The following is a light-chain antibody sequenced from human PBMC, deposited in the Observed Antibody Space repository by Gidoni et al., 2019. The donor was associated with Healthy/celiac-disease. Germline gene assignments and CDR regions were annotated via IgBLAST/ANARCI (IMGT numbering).Light chain of an antibody. CDR3: QQYYSTPRT. V-gene: IGKV4-1*01. J-gene: IGKJ1*01. CDR1: PSVLYSANNKNY. Sequence: DIVMTQSPDYLAVSLGERATINCKSSPSVLYSANNKNYLAWYQQKPGQPPKLLIYWASTRESGVPYRFSGSGSGTDFTLTISSLQAEAVAVYYCQQYYSTPRTFGQGTKVEIK. CDR2: WAS.